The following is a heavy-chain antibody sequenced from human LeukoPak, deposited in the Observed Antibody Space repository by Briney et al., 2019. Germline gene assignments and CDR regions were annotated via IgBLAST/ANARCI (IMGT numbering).Heavy chain of an antibody. Sequence: ASVKVSCKASGYTFTNYDINWVRQASGQGLDWMGWMNPNSGNTVYLRKFQGRVTMTRNTSISTAYMELSSLRSEDTAVYYCARGPGCTSTSCHYYFDYWGQGTLVTVSS. CDR1: GYTFTNYD. V-gene: IGHV1-8*01. J-gene: IGHJ4*02. D-gene: IGHD2-2*01. CDR3: ARGPGCTSTSCHYYFDY. CDR2: MNPNSGNT.